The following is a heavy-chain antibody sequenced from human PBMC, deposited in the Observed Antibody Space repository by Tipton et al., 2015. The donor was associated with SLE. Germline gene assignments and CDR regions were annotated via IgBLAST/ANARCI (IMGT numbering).Heavy chain of an antibody. CDR3: ARDPKY. CDR1: GGSITSSGNY. CDR2: MYYTGTT. V-gene: IGHV4-39*07. J-gene: IGHJ4*02. Sequence: TLSLTCTVSGGSITSSGNYWGWVRQPPGKGLEWIGTMYYTGTTYYNPSLRSRVTISADTSKNQFSLKLTSVTAADTAVYYCARDPKYWGQGTLVIVSS.